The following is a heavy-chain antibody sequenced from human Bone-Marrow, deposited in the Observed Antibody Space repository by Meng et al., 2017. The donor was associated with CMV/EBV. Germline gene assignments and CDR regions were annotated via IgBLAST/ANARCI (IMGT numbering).Heavy chain of an antibody. CDR2: ISYDGSNK. D-gene: IGHD4-23*01. CDR1: GFTFSSYA. Sequence: GESLKISCAASGFTFSSYAMHWVRQAPGKGLEWVAVISYDGSNKYYADSVKGRFTISRDNSKNTLYLQMNSLRAEDTALYYCARDAATVGTHPPDYWGQETLVTVSS. CDR3: ARDAATVGTHPPDY. V-gene: IGHV3-30-3*01. J-gene: IGHJ4*02.